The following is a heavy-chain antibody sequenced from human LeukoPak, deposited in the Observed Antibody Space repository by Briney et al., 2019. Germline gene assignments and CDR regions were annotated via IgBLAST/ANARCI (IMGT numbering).Heavy chain of an antibody. Sequence: SETLSLTCAVSGYSISSGYYWGWIRQPPGKGLEWIGEINHSGSTYYNPSLKSRVTISVDTSKNQFSLKPNSVTAADTAVYYCARVSGYSYGGNDYWGQGTLVTVSS. CDR2: INHSGST. D-gene: IGHD5-18*01. V-gene: IGHV4-38-2*01. CDR1: GYSISSGYY. J-gene: IGHJ4*02. CDR3: ARVSGYSYGGNDY.